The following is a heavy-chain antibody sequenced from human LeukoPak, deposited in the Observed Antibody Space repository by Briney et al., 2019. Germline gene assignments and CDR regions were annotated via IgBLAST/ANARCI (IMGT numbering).Heavy chain of an antibody. CDR3: PRDYYSSGSYGWFDP. D-gene: IGHD3-10*01. CDR1: GGSISSYY. J-gene: IGHJ5*02. CDR2: IYPSGST. V-gene: IGHV4-4*09. Sequence: SETLSLTCTVSGGSISSYYWSWIRQPPGKGLEWIGYIYPSGSTNYNPSLKSRVTRSVDTSKKQFSLKLLSVTAADAAVYYCPRDYYSSGSYGWFDPGSEGTLLTVSS.